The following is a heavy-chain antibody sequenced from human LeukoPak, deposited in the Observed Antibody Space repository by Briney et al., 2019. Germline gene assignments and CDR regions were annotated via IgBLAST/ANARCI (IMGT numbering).Heavy chain of an antibody. Sequence: GRALRLSCAASGFTFSSYAMHWVRQAPGKGLDWVAVIPYDGSYKNYADSVKGRFTISRDNSRNTVYLQMNSLRPEDTAVYYCARDGCSRTSCSEGFQYWGQGTLVTVSS. D-gene: IGHD2-2*01. CDR2: IPYDGSYK. CDR3: ARDGCSRTSCSEGFQY. V-gene: IGHV3-30*04. CDR1: GFTFSSYA. J-gene: IGHJ1*01.